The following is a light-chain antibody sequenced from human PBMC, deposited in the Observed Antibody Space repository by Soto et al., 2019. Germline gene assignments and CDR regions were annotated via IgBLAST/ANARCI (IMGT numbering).Light chain of an antibody. Sequence: EIVVTQSPATLSVSPGERATLSCRGTYSLNSNLVSYQQQPGQAPSLLLYGVSSRATGIPPRFSGSGSGTAFSLTISSLLSEDFAVSYCQQYTNWPPITFGQGTRLEI. V-gene: IGKV3-15*01. CDR3: QQYTNWPPIT. CDR2: GVS. CDR1: YSLNSN. J-gene: IGKJ5*01.